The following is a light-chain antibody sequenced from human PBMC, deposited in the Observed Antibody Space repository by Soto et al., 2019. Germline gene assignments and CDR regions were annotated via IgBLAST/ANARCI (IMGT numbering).Light chain of an antibody. CDR1: STAFGSYDL. Sequence: QSVLTQPASVSGSPGQSITISCTGSSTAFGSYDLVSWYQQFPGKAPKLIIFDVSKRPSGISYRFFGSKSGNTASLTISGLQAEDEADYYCCSYAGKATLYVFGTGTKVTVL. V-gene: IGLV2-23*02. CDR2: DVS. CDR3: CSYAGKATLYV. J-gene: IGLJ1*01.